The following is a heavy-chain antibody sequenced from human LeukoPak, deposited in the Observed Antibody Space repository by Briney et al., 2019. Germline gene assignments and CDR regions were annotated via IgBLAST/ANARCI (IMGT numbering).Heavy chain of an antibody. Sequence: GESLKISCKGSGHSFTDYWIAWVRQVPGKGVDWMGVIYVGDSDTRYSRSFQGQVTISADKSITTAYLQWSSLQVSDTAIYYCARQGVDLAPPDFWGQGTLVTVSS. CDR1: GHSFTDYW. CDR2: IYVGDSDT. J-gene: IGHJ4*02. D-gene: IGHD5-12*01. V-gene: IGHV5-51*01. CDR3: ARQGVDLAPPDF.